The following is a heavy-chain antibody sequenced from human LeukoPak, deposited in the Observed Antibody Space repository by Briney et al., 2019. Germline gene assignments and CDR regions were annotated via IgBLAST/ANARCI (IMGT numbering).Heavy chain of an antibody. CDR1: GGSISSYY. J-gene: IGHJ4*02. Sequence: SETLSLTRTVPGGSISSYYWSWIREPAGKGLEWIGRIYTSGSINYNPSLKSRVTISVDTSKNQFSLNLSSGTAADTAVYYCARGFGGSYYEAPNFDYWGQGTLVTVSS. D-gene: IGHD1-26*01. CDR3: ARGFGGSYYEAPNFDY. CDR2: IYTSGSI. V-gene: IGHV4-4*07.